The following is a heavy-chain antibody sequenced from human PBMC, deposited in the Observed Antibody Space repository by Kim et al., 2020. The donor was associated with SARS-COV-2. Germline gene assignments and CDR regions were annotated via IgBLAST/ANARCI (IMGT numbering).Heavy chain of an antibody. J-gene: IGHJ4*02. D-gene: IGHD2-2*01. Sequence: NPTLKRRVNISVDTSKNQFSLKRSSVTAADTAVYYCARHSRIVVVPAAILAWGQGTLVTVSS. CDR3: ARHSRIVVVPAAILA. V-gene: IGHV4-39*01.